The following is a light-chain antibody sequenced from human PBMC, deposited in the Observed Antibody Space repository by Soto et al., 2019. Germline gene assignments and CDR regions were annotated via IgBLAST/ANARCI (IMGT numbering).Light chain of an antibody. J-gene: IGLJ2*01. CDR3: SSYAGSNNLV. V-gene: IGLV2-8*01. Sequence: QLVLTQPPSASGSPGQSVTISCTGTSSDVGGYDYVSWYQQHPGKAPKLMISEVSERPSGVPDRFSGSKSGNTASLTVSGLQAEDEADYYCSSYAGSNNLVFGGGTKLTVL. CDR2: EVS. CDR1: SSDVGGYDY.